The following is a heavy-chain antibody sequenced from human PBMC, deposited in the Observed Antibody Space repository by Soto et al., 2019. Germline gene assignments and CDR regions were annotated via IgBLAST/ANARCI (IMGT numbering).Heavy chain of an antibody. CDR3: TRVPSIPDARVPDY. V-gene: IGHV3-7*01. D-gene: IGHD2-2*01. CDR1: EFTFSKNG. Sequence: EVRLVESGGGLVQPGGSLRLSCAASEFTFSKNGMSWVRQAPGKGLEWVANIKEDGSEKYYVDSVKGRFTISRDNAKNSLYLHMDSLRAEDTAVYYCTRVPSIPDARVPDYWGQGTLVTVSS. J-gene: IGHJ4*02. CDR2: IKEDGSEK.